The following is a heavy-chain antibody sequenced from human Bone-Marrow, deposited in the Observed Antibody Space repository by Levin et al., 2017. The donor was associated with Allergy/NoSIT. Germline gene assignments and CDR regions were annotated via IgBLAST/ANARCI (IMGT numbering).Heavy chain of an antibody. D-gene: IGHD2/OR15-2a*01. CDR3: AKGTTVYFSYNGMDA. Sequence: PGGSLRLSCVASGFTFNAYAMNWVRRAPGKGLEWVSAMSGTTGSHYYADSVKGRFTISRDSSKNTLFLQMDSLRVEDTATYYCAKGTTVYFSYNGMDAWGQGTTVTVFS. CDR2: MSGTTGSH. J-gene: IGHJ6*02. CDR1: GFTFNAYA. V-gene: IGHV3-23*01.